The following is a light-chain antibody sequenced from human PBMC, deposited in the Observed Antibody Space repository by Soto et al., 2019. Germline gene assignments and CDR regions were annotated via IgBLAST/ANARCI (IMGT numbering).Light chain of an antibody. J-gene: IGKJ5*01. V-gene: IGKV3-11*01. CDR2: GAF. CDR3: QQRNVWPPVT. Sequence: EIVLTQSPATLSLSPGERATLSCRASPSVTHFLAWYPQKPGQAPRLLIYGAFNRATGIPARVSGSGSGTDFPLTISSLEPADSPVYYCQQRNVWPPVTFGQATRLEIK. CDR1: PSVTHF.